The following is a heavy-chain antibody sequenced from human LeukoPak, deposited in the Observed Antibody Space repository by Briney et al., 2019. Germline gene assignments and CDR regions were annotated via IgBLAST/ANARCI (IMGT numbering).Heavy chain of an antibody. CDR3: ARGVEMNTINELNY. D-gene: IGHD5-24*01. CDR1: GFTFSDYW. V-gene: IGHV3-74*01. J-gene: IGHJ4*02. CDR2: IRGDGHDT. Sequence: PGGSLRLSCAASGFTFSDYWMHWVRQGPGKGLVWVSRIRGDGHDTSYADSVKGRFTISRDNAKNTLYLQMNSLGVEDTAVYYCARGVEMNTINELNYWGRGNLVTVSS.